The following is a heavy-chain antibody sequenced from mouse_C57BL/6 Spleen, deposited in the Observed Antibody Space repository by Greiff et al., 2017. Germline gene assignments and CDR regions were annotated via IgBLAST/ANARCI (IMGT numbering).Heavy chain of an antibody. CDR3: AREGGLRSWFAY. Sequence: VQLVESGAELVKPGASVKISCKASGYAFSSYWMNWVKQRPGKGLEWIGQIYPGDGDTNYNGKFKGKATLTADKSSSTAYMQLSSLTSEDSAVYFCAREGGLRSWFAYWGQGTLVTVSA. V-gene: IGHV1-80*01. CDR2: IYPGDGDT. J-gene: IGHJ3*01. D-gene: IGHD2-4*01. CDR1: GYAFSSYW.